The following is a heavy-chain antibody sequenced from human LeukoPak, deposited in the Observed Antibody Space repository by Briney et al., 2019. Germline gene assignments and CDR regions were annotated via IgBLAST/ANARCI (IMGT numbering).Heavy chain of an antibody. CDR2: IIPIFGTA. CDR3: ARVAVAGNYYYYYMDV. J-gene: IGHJ6*03. Sequence: SVKVSCKASGGTFSSYAISWVRQAPGQGLEWMGRIIPIFGTANYAQKFQGRVTITTDESTSTAYMELSSLRSEDTAVHYCARVAVAGNYYYYYMDVWGKGTTVTVSS. CDR1: GGTFSSYA. V-gene: IGHV1-69*05. D-gene: IGHD6-19*01.